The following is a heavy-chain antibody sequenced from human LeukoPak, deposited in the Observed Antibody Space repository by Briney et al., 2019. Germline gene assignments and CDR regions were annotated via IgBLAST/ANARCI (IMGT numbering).Heavy chain of an antibody. D-gene: IGHD4-11*01. V-gene: IGHV4-4*09. J-gene: IGHJ4*02. CDR3: ARFNYEGGYFDY. Sequence: SETLSLTCTVSGGSINSYYWSWIRQPPGKGLEYIGYIYTSGSTNYNPPLKSRVTVSVDTSKNQFSLKLSSVTAADTAVYYCARFNYEGGYFDYWGQGTLVTVSS. CDR1: GGSINSYY. CDR2: IYTSGST.